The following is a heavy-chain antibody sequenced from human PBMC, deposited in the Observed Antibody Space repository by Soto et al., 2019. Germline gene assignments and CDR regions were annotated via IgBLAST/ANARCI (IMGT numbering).Heavy chain of an antibody. CDR3: ARYPGVAAAGVAFDY. CDR2: IWYDGSNK. J-gene: IGHJ4*02. CDR1: GFTFSSYG. Sequence: GGSLRLSCAASGFTFSSYGMHWVRQAPGKGLEWVAVIWYDGSNKYYADSVKGRFTISRDNSKNTLYLQMNSLRAEDTAVYYCARYPGVAAAGVAFDYWGQGTLVTVSS. D-gene: IGHD6-13*01. V-gene: IGHV3-33*01.